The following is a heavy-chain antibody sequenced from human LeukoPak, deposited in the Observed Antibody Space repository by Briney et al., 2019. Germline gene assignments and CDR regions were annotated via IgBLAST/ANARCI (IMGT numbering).Heavy chain of an antibody. CDR1: GYTFTSYG. CDR3: ARDQDGIPAADPYYYYYMDV. V-gene: IGHV1-2*02. Sequence: GASVKVSCKASGYTFTSYGISWVRQAPGQGLEWMGWINPNSRGTNYAQKFQGRVTMTRDTSISTAYMELSRLRSDDTAVYYCARDQDGIPAADPYYYYYMDVWGKGTTVTVSS. D-gene: IGHD6-13*01. CDR2: INPNSRGT. J-gene: IGHJ6*03.